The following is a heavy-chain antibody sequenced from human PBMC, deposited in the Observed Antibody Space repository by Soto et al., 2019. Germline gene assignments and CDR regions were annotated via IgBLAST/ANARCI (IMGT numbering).Heavy chain of an antibody. Sequence: GASVKVSCKASGYTFRNYGITWVRQAPGQGFEWMAWISPYNGNTNYAQDLQGRVTMTTDTSTSTAYMELRSLTSEDTAMYYCARDLVSGSDFWRAYNGGYFDYWGQGTLVTVS. CDR3: ARDLVSGSDFWRAYNGGYFDY. D-gene: IGHD3-3*01. V-gene: IGHV1-18*01. J-gene: IGHJ4*02. CDR1: GYTFRNYG. CDR2: ISPYNGNT.